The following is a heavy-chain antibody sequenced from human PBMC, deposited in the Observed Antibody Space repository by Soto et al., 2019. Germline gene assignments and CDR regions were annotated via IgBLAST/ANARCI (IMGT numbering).Heavy chain of an antibody. D-gene: IGHD3-3*01. V-gene: IGHV3-23*01. Sequence: GGSLRLSCAASGFTFSSYAMSWVRQAPGKGLEWVSAISGSGGSTYYADSVKGRFTISRDNSKNTLYLQMNSLRAEDTAVYYCAKVGHYDFWTGSLDYWGQGTLVTVSS. CDR1: GFTFSSYA. CDR3: AKVGHYDFWTGSLDY. J-gene: IGHJ4*02. CDR2: ISGSGGST.